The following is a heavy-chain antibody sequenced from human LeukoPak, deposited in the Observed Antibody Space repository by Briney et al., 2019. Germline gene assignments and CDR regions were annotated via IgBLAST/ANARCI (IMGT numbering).Heavy chain of an antibody. Sequence: GGSLRLSCAASGFTFSSYAMSWVRQAPGKGLEWVSAISGSGGSTYYADSVKGRFTISRDNSKNTLYLQMNSLRAEDTAVYYCAGDRPEYYYDSSGYYPDYWGQGTLVTVSS. J-gene: IGHJ4*02. CDR2: ISGSGGST. CDR3: AGDRPEYYYDSSGYYPDY. D-gene: IGHD3-22*01. V-gene: IGHV3-23*01. CDR1: GFTFSSYA.